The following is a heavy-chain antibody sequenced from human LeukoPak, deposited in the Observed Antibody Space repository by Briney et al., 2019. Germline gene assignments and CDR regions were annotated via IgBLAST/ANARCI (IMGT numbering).Heavy chain of an antibody. V-gene: IGHV3-23*01. CDR3: AKVDDSGYSYGYWPDY. J-gene: IGHJ4*02. D-gene: IGHD5-18*01. Sequence: GGSLRLSCAASGFTFSSYAMSWVRQAPGKGLEWVSAISGSGGSTYYADSVKGRFTISRDNSKNTLYLQMNSLRAEDTAVYYCAKVDDSGYSYGYWPDYWGQGTLVTVSS. CDR1: GFTFSSYA. CDR2: ISGSGGST.